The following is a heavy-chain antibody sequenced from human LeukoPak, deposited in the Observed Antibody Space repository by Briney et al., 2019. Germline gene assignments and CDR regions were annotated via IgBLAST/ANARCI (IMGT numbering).Heavy chain of an antibody. CDR3: ARGPHIVVVTAIPDYFDY. J-gene: IGHJ4*02. Sequence: SETLSLTCTVSGASISSYYWTWIRQPAGKGLEWIGRIYGSGSTNYNPSLKSRVTISVDTSKNQFSLKLSSVTAADTAVYYCARGPHIVVVTAIPDYFDYWGQGTLVTVSS. CDR1: GASISSYY. V-gene: IGHV4-4*07. D-gene: IGHD2-21*02. CDR2: IYGSGST.